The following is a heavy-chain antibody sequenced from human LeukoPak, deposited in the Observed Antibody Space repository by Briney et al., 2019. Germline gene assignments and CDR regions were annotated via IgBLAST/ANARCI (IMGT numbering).Heavy chain of an antibody. CDR2: ISYDGSNK. CDR1: GFTFSSYS. D-gene: IGHD3-22*01. J-gene: IGHJ4*02. V-gene: IGHV3-30*03. Sequence: GGSLRLSCTASGFTFSSYSMNWVRQAPGKGLEWVAVISYDGSNKYYADSVKGRFTISRDNSKNTLYLQMNSLRAEDTAVYYCAREGDYYDSSGYYYWFSYFDYWGQGTLVTVSS. CDR3: AREGDYYDSSGYYYWFSYFDY.